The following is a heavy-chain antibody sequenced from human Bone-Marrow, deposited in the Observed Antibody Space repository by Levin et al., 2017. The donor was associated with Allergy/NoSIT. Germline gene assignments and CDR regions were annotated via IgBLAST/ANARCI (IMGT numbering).Heavy chain of an antibody. D-gene: IGHD3-22*01. CDR2: IYYSGAT. CDR3: ARGMILATIFGAFDI. Sequence: LRLSCTVSGGSISNGGYYWNWIRQHPGTGLEWIGYIYYSGATYYSPSLQGRVSISVDTSTNEFSLKLNSLTAADTAVYYCARGMILATIFGAFDIWGQGTMVTVSS. J-gene: IGHJ3*02. V-gene: IGHV4-31*03. CDR1: GGSISNGGYY.